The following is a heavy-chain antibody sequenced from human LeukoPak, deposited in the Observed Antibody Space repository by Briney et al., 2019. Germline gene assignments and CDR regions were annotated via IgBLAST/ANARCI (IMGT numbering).Heavy chain of an antibody. CDR1: GFTFDDYA. CDR2: IYSGGST. J-gene: IGHJ4*02. CDR3: ARDSGRGYFDY. V-gene: IGHV3-53*01. Sequence: GGSLRLSCAASGFTFDDYAMHWVRQAPGKGLEWVSGIYSGGSTYYADSVKGRFTISRDNSKNTLYLQMNSLRAEDTAVYYCARDSGRGYFDYWGQGTLVTVSS. D-gene: IGHD1-14*01.